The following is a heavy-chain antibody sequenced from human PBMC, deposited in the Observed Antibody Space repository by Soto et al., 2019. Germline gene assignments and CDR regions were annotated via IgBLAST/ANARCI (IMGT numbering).Heavy chain of an antibody. CDR3: ARGIYYDFWSGYPGYFVY. CDR2: IYYSGST. Sequence: QVQLQESGPGLVKPSQTLSLTCTVSGGSISSGGYYWSWIRQHPGKGLEWIGYIYYSGSTYYNPSLKSRVTISVDTSKNQFSLKLSSVTAADTAVYYCARGIYYDFWSGYPGYFVYWGQGTLVTVSS. J-gene: IGHJ4*02. CDR1: GGSISSGGYY. V-gene: IGHV4-31*03. D-gene: IGHD3-3*01.